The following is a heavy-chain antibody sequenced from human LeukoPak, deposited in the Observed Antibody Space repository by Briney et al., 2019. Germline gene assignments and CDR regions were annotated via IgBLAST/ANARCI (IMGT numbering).Heavy chain of an antibody. D-gene: IGHD3-10*01. CDR2: ISGSGGST. CDR3: AKGFFPGRSDHKIPGIFDY. Sequence: GGSLRLSCAASGFTFSSYAMSWVRQAPGKGLEWVSAISGSGGSTYYADSVKGRFTISRDNSKNTLYLQMNSLRAEDTAVYYCAKGFFPGRSDHKIPGIFDYWGQGTLVTVSS. CDR1: GFTFSSYA. V-gene: IGHV3-23*01. J-gene: IGHJ4*02.